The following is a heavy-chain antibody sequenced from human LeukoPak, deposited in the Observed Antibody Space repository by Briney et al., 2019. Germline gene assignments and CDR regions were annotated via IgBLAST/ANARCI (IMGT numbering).Heavy chain of an antibody. CDR3: ARAARTGRLGYYFDY. J-gene: IGHJ4*02. Sequence: GGSLRLSCAASGFTFSSYSMNWVRQAPGKGLEWVSSISSSSSYIYYADSVKGRFTISRDNAKNSLYLQTNSLRAEDTAVYYCARAARTGRLGYYFDYWGQGTLVTVSS. CDR2: ISSSSSYI. V-gene: IGHV3-21*01. D-gene: IGHD3/OR15-3a*01. CDR1: GFTFSSYS.